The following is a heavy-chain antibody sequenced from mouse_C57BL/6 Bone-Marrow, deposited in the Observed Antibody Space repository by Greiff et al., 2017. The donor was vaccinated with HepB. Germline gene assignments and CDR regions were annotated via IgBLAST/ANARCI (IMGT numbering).Heavy chain of an antibody. J-gene: IGHJ2*01. CDR2: IDPSDSYT. V-gene: IGHV1-59*01. CDR1: GYTFTSYW. Sequence: QVQLQQPGAELVRPGTSVKLSCKASGYTFTSYWMHWVKQRPGQGLEWIGVIDPSDSYTNYNQKFKGKATLTVDTSSSTAYMQLSSLTSEDSAVYYWAGYFDYWGQGTTLTVSS. CDR3: AGYFDY.